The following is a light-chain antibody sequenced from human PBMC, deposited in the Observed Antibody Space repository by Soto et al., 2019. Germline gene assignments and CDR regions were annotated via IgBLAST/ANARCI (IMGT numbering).Light chain of an antibody. Sequence: QSALTQPASVSGSPGQSITISCTGTSSDIGAYNYVSWYQQHPGKAPKLMIYEVSERPSGVPDRFSGSKSSNTASLTVSGLQAEDEADYYCSSYAGSNNFVFGTGTKLTVL. CDR1: SSDIGAYNY. CDR3: SSYAGSNNFV. CDR2: EVS. J-gene: IGLJ1*01. V-gene: IGLV2-8*01.